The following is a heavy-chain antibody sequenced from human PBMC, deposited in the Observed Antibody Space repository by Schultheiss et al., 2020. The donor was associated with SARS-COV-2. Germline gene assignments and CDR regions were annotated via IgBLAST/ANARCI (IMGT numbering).Heavy chain of an antibody. CDR3: ARSFSGSYYPGDY. CDR1: GFTFSSYA. V-gene: IGHV3-30-3*01. D-gene: IGHD1-26*01. Sequence: GGSLRLSCAASGFTFSSYAMHWVRQAPGKGLEWVAVISYDGSNKYYADSVKGRFTISRDNSKNTLYLQMNSLRAEDTAVYYCARSFSGSYYPGDYWGQGTLVTVSS. J-gene: IGHJ4*02. CDR2: ISYDGSNK.